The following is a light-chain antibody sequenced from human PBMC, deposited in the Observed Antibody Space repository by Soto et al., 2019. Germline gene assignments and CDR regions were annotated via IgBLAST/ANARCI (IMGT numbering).Light chain of an antibody. J-gene: IGKJ2*01. Sequence: IVLTQSPGTLSLSPGEGATLSCRASQSVSSDSLAWFQQKPGQAPRLLIYGTSSRATGIPDRFSGSGSGTDFTLTISRLESEDFAVYYCQQYGRSPYTFGQGTKLEIK. CDR1: QSVSSDS. CDR3: QQYGRSPYT. CDR2: GTS. V-gene: IGKV3-20*01.